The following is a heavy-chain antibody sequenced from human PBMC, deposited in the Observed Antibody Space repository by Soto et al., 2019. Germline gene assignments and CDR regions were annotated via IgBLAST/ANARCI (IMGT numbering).Heavy chain of an antibody. CDR1: GFTFSSYS. D-gene: IGHD3-3*01. CDR2: ISSSSSTI. V-gene: IGHV3-48*01. CDR3: ARAQLSNYAFWSGYSRAFDY. J-gene: IGHJ4*02. Sequence: EVQLVESGRGLVQPGGSLRLSCAASGFTFSSYSMNWVRQAPGKGLEWVSYISSSSSTIYYADSVKGRFTISRDNAKNSLYLQMNSLRAEDTAVYYCARAQLSNYAFWSGYSRAFDYWGQGTLVTVSS.